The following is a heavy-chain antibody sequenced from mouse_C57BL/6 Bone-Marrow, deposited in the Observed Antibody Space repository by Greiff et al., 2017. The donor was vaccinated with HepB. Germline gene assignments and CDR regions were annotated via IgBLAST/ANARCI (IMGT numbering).Heavy chain of an antibody. CDR1: GYAFSSSW. Sequence: QVQLQQSGPELVKPGASVKISCKASGYAFSSSWMNWVKQRPGKGLEWIGRIYPGDGDTNYNGKFKGKATLTADKSSSTAYMQLSSLTSEDSAVYFCARSRGGLDYWGQGTTLTVSS. J-gene: IGHJ2*01. CDR3: ARSRGGLDY. V-gene: IGHV1-82*01. CDR2: IYPGDGDT. D-gene: IGHD3-3*01.